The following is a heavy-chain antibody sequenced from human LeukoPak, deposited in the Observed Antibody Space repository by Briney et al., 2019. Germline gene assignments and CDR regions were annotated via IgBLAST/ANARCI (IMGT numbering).Heavy chain of an antibody. CDR2: XXXGDSDX. Sequence: GESLKISCKXSGYNFTNXXXXXXXXMPXXXXXXXXXXXXGDSDXRYSPSFQGXVTISADKSTSTAFLQWRGLRASDNAIYYCARHVRPRYSSVLPSDSWGQGTLVTVSS. CDR3: ARHVRPRYSSVLPSDS. CDR1: GYNFTNXX. J-gene: IGHJ5*02. V-gene: IGHV5-51*01. D-gene: IGHD6-19*01.